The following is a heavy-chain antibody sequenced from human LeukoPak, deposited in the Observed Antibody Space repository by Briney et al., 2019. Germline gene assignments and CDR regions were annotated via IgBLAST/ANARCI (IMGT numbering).Heavy chain of an antibody. V-gene: IGHV1-18*01. Sequence: ASVKVSCKASGYTFTSYGISWVRQAPGQGLEWMGWISAYNGNTNYAQKLQGRVTMTTDTSTSTAYMKLRSLRSDDTAVYCCASGKVIVVVSAFDIWGQGTMVTVSS. CDR1: GYTFTSYG. CDR2: ISAYNGNT. J-gene: IGHJ3*02. D-gene: IGHD3-22*01. CDR3: ASGKVIVVVSAFDI.